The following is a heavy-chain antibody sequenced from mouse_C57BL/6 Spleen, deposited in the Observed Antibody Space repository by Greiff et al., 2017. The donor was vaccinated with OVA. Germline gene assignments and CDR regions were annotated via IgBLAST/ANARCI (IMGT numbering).Heavy chain of an antibody. D-gene: IGHD4-1*01. Sequence: QVQLQQPGAELVKPGASVKMSCKASGYTFTSYWITWVKQRPGKGLEWIGDIHPGSGSTNYNEKFKSKATLTVDKSSSTAYLQLSSLTSEDSAVYYCARWEGFDYWGQGTTLTVSS. V-gene: IGHV1-55*01. J-gene: IGHJ2*01. CDR1: GYTFTSYW. CDR3: ARWEGFDY. CDR2: IHPGSGST.